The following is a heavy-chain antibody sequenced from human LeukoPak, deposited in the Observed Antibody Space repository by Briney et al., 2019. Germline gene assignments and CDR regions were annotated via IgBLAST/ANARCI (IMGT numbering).Heavy chain of an antibody. CDR3: ARDLLNTYYYDSSGYYPLDY. Sequence: ASVKVSCKASGGTFSSYAISWVRQAPGQGLEWMGRIIPIFGTANYAQKFQGRVTITTDESTSTAYMELSSLRSEDTAVYYCARDLLNTYYYDSSGYYPLDYWGQGTLVTVSS. CDR2: IIPIFGTA. J-gene: IGHJ4*02. V-gene: IGHV1-69*05. D-gene: IGHD3-22*01. CDR1: GGTFSSYA.